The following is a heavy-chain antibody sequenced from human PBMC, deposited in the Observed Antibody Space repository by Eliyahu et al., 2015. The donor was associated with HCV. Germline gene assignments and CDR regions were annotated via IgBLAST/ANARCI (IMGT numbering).Heavy chain of an antibody. CDR2: SXYSGST. J-gene: IGHJ5*02. Sequence: QLQLQESGPGLVKPSETLSLTCXVSGGSISSSSXXWGWIRQPPGKGLEXIGSSXYSGSTYYNPSLKSRVTISVDTSKNQFSLKLSSVTAADTAVYYCARLGYDYVWGSYRYNWFDPWGQGTLVTVSS. D-gene: IGHD3-16*02. V-gene: IGHV4-39*01. CDR1: GGSISSSSXX. CDR3: ARLGYDYVWGSYRYNWFDP.